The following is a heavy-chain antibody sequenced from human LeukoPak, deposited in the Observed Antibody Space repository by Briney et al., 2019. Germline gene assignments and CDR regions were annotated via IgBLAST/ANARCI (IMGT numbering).Heavy chain of an antibody. Sequence: GGSLRLSCAASGFTFSDYYMSWIRQAPGKGLEWVSYISSSGSTIYYADSVKGRFTISRDNAKNSLYLQMNSLRAEDTAVYYCARNHGDFWSGYDIMSGYNWFDPWGQGTLVTVSS. CDR1: GFTFSDYY. V-gene: IGHV3-11*04. CDR3: ARNHGDFWSGYDIMSGYNWFDP. J-gene: IGHJ5*02. D-gene: IGHD3-3*01. CDR2: ISSSGSTI.